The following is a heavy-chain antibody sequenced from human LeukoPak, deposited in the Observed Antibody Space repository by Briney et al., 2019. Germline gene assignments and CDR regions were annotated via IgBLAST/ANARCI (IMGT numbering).Heavy chain of an antibody. CDR3: ARAPDAFDI. J-gene: IGHJ3*02. CDR1: GGSISSSSYY. Sequence: SETLSLTCTVSGGSISSSSYYWSWIRQPAGKGLEWIGRIYTSGSTNYNPSLKSRVTMSVDTSKNQFSLKLSSVTAADTAVYYCARAPDAFDIWGQGTMVTVSS. V-gene: IGHV4-61*02. CDR2: IYTSGST.